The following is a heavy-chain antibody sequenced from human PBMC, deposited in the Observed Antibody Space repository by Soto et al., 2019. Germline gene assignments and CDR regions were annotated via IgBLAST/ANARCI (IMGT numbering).Heavy chain of an antibody. J-gene: IGHJ6*02. CDR3: ARDRYYGSGTYYNFYSGMDV. D-gene: IGHD3-10*01. CDR2: IFHSGST. CDR1: GGSINSGDYY. Sequence: SGTLSLTCTVSGGSINSGDYYWTWVRQPPGKGLEWIGNIFHSGSTYYTPSLQSRVTISLDTSKNHFSLKLSSVTPADTAVYYCARDRYYGSGTYYNFYSGMDVWGQGTTVTVS. V-gene: IGHV4-30-4*01.